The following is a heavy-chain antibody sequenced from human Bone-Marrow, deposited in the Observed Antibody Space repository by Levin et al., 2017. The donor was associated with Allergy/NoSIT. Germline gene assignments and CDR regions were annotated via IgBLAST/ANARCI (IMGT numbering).Heavy chain of an antibody. J-gene: IGHJ4*02. CDR3: ARGAAAGTGDFDY. CDR2: IYSGGST. V-gene: IGHV3-66*01. D-gene: IGHD6-13*01. Sequence: SCAASGFTVSSNYMSWVRQAPGKGLEWVSVIYSGGSTYYADSVKGRFTISRDNSKNTLYLQMNSLRAEDTAVYYCARGAAAGTGDFDYWGQGTLVTVSS. CDR1: GFTVSSNY.